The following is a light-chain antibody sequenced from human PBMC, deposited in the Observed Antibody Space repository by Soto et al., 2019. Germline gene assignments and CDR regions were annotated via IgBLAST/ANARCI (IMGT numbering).Light chain of an antibody. CDR1: QSISSY. CDR2: AAS. CDR3: QQSYSTPR. Sequence: DIQMTQSPSSLSSSVGDRVTITCRASQSISSYLNWYQQKPGKAPKLLIYAASSLQSGVPSRFSGSGSGTDFTLTISSLQPEDVETYYCQQSYSTPRFGQGTKVEIK. V-gene: IGKV1-39*01. J-gene: IGKJ1*01.